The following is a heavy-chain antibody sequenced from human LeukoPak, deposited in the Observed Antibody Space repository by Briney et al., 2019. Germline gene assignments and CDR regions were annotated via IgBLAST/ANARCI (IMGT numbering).Heavy chain of an antibody. Sequence: PSETLSLTCAVSGYSISSGYYWGWIRQPPGKGLEWIGSIYHSGSTYYNPSLKSRVTISVDTSKNQFALKLSSVPAADTAVYYCARDRWYSSSYSGSWYFDYWGQGTLVTVSS. J-gene: IGHJ4*02. D-gene: IGHD6-13*01. CDR3: ARDRWYSSSYSGSWYFDY. CDR2: IYHSGST. V-gene: IGHV4-38-2*02. CDR1: GYSISSGYY.